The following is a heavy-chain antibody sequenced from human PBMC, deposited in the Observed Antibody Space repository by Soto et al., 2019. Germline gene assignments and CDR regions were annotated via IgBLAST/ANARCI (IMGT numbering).Heavy chain of an antibody. J-gene: IGHJ4*02. CDR1: GFIFDDYA. V-gene: IGHV3-9*01. Sequence: GGSLRLSCAASGFIFDDYAMHWVRHAPGKGLEWVSSIGWGSGNIGYADSVKGRFTISRDNSKNTLYLQMNSLRAEDTAVYYCARDLEAYSSGPIDYWGQGTLDTVSS. CDR2: IGWGSGNI. D-gene: IGHD6-19*01. CDR3: ARDLEAYSSGPIDY.